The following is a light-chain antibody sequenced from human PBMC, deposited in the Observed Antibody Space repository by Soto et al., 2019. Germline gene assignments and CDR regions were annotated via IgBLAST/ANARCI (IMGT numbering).Light chain of an antibody. CDR1: STDVGGYDY. Sequence: QSVLTQPASVSGSPGQSVTISCTGTSTDVGGYDYVSWYQQSPGKAPKLMIYEVTNRPSGVSNRFSGSKSGNTASLTISGLQAQDEADYYCSSYTSSVTYVFGTGTKVTVL. CDR3: SSYTSSVTYV. J-gene: IGLJ1*01. V-gene: IGLV2-14*01. CDR2: EVT.